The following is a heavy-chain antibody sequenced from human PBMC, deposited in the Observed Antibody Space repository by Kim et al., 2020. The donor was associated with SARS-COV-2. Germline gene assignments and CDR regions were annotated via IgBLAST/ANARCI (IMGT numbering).Heavy chain of an antibody. Sequence: DSVKGRFTISRDNSKNTLYLQMNSLRAEDTAVYYCARDLRVRDYYDRNDYWGQGTLVTVSS. V-gene: IGHV3-30*01. J-gene: IGHJ4*02. D-gene: IGHD3-22*01. CDR3: ARDLRVRDYYDRNDY.